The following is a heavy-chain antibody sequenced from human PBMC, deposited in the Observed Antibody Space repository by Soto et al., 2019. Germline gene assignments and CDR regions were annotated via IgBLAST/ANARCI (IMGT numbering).Heavy chain of an antibody. Sequence: LRLSWAASGXTFSSYAMSWVRQAPGKGLEWVSAISGSGGSTYYADSVKGRFTISRDNSKNTLYLQMNSLRAEDTAVYYCAKDTYYDFWSGPPRYYYGMDVWGQGTTVTV. CDR3: AKDTYYDFWSGPPRYYYGMDV. D-gene: IGHD3-3*01. CDR1: GXTFSSYA. CDR2: ISGSGGST. V-gene: IGHV3-23*01. J-gene: IGHJ6*02.